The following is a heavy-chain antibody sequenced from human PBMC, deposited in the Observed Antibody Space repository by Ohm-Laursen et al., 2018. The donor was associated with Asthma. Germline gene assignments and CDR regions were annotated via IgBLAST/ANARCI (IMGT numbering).Heavy chain of an antibody. D-gene: IGHD1-7*01. CDR3: ARDSGITGTTTNWFDP. CDR2: IIPIFGTA. J-gene: IGHJ5*02. V-gene: IGHV1-69*01. Sequence: SSVKVSCKASGGTFSSYAISWVRQAPGQGLEWMGGIIPIFGTANYAQKFQGRVTITADESTSTAYMELSSLRSEDTAVYYCARDSGITGTTTNWFDPWGQGTLVTVSS. CDR1: GGTFSSYA.